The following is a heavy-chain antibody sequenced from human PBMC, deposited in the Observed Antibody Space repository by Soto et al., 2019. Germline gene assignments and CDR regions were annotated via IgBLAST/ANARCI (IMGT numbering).Heavy chain of an antibody. CDR1: GGTFSSYA. J-gene: IGHJ6*02. D-gene: IGHD3-10*01. CDR3: ARNGVRQSDYYYGMDV. Sequence: SVKVSCKASGGTFSSYAISWVRQAPGQGLEWMGGIIPIFGTANYAQKFQGRVTITADESTSTAYMELSSLRSEDTAVYYCARNGVRQSDYYYGMDVWGQGTTVTVSS. CDR2: IIPIFGTA. V-gene: IGHV1-69*13.